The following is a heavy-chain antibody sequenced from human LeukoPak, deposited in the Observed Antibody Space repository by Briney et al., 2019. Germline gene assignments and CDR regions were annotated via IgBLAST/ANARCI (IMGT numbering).Heavy chain of an antibody. J-gene: IGHJ4*02. D-gene: IGHD3-22*01. CDR2: MIPIFGTA. V-gene: IGHV1-69*01. CDR1: GGTFSSYA. Sequence: GSSVKVSCKASGGTFSSYAISWVRQAPGQGLEWMGGMIPIFGTANYAQKFQGRVTITADESTSTAYMELSSLRSEDTAVYYCARSSMIVVVITTPYYFDYWGQGTLVTVSS. CDR3: ARSSMIVVVITTPYYFDY.